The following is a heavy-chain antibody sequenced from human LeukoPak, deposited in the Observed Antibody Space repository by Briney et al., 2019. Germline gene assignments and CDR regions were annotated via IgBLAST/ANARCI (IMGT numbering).Heavy chain of an antibody. J-gene: IGHJ5*02. CDR2: IYYSGST. Sequence: PSETLSLTCTVSGGSISSSSYYWGWIRQPPGKGLEWIGSIYYSGSTYYNPSLKSRVTISVDTSKNQFSLKLSSVTAADTAVYYCARLHSSGWYTFGNWFDPWGQGTLVTVSS. V-gene: IGHV4-39*01. D-gene: IGHD6-19*01. CDR1: GGSISSSSYY. CDR3: ARLHSSGWYTFGNWFDP.